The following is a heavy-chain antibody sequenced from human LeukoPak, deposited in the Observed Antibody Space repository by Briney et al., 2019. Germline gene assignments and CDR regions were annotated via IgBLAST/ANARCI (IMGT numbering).Heavy chain of an antibody. V-gene: IGHV3-23*01. Sequence: GGSLRLSCAASGFTFSSYAMSWVRQAPGKGLEWVSAISGSGGSTYYADSVKGRLTISRDNSKNTLYLQMNSLRAEDTAVYYCAKLGYSYGYLFDYWGQGTLVTVSS. CDR3: AKLGYSYGYLFDY. CDR1: GFTFSSYA. J-gene: IGHJ4*02. D-gene: IGHD5-18*01. CDR2: ISGSGGST.